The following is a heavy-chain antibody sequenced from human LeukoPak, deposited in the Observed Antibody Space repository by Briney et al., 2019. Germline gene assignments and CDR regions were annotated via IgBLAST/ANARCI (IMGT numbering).Heavy chain of an antibody. CDR2: ISSSSSTK. J-gene: IGHJ6*02. V-gene: IGHV3-48*04. Sequence: GGSLRLSCAASGFTFSSYSMNWVRQAPGKGLEWVSYISSSSSTKYYADSVKGRFTISKDNAKNSLYLQMNSLRAEDTALYHCARNNGMDVWGQGTAVIVSS. CDR1: GFTFSSYS. CDR3: ARNNGMDV.